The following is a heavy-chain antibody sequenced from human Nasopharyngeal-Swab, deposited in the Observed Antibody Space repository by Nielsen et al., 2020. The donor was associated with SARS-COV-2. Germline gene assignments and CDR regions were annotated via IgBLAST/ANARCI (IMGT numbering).Heavy chain of an antibody. J-gene: IGHJ3*02. CDR3: ARERGAPLSERPYYYDSSGGLDAFDI. V-gene: IGHV4-4*02. Sequence: WIRQPPGKGLEWIGEIYHSGSTNYDPSLKSRVTISVDKSKNQFPLKLSSVTAADTAVYYCARERGAPLSERPYYYDSSGGLDAFDIWGQGTMVTVSS. D-gene: IGHD3-22*01. CDR2: IYHSGST.